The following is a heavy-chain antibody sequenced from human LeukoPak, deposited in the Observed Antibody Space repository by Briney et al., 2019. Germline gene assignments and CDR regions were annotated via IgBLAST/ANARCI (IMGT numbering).Heavy chain of an antibody. J-gene: IGHJ4*02. V-gene: IGHV3-15*01. CDR3: TTDLSAVAGTFDY. Sequence: GGSLRLSCAASGFTFSDAWMSWVRQAPGKGLEWVGRIKSQTDAGTTDYAAPVKGRFTISRDDSKNTLYLQMNSLKTEDTAVYYCTTDLSAVAGTFDYWGQGTLVTVSS. CDR2: IKSQTDAGTT. D-gene: IGHD6-19*01. CDR1: GFTFSDAW.